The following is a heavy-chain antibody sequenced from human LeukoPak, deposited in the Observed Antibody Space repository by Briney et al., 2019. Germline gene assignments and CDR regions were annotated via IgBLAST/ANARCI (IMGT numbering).Heavy chain of an antibody. D-gene: IGHD6-25*01. CDR2: IKSDGSST. V-gene: IGHV3-74*01. CDR3: AKNGYSSGWYDS. J-gene: IGHJ5*01. Sequence: GGSLRLSCAASGFTFSTYWMHWVRQAPGKGMVWVSRIKSDGSSTSYADSVKGRFTISRDNAKNTLYLQMNSLRAEDTALYYCAKNGYSSGWYDSWGQGILVTVSS. CDR1: GFTFSTYW.